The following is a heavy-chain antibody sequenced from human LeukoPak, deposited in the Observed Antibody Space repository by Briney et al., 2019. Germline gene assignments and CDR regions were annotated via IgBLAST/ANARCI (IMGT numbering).Heavy chain of an antibody. V-gene: IGHV4-4*07. J-gene: IGHJ4*02. Sequence: PSETLSLTCTVSGXSISSYYWSWIRQPAGKGLEWIGRIYTSGSTNYNPSLKSRVTMSVDTSKNQFSLKLSSVTAADTAVYYCARDGYSGYDYGGSYNMLDYWGQGTLVTVSS. CDR1: GXSISSYY. CDR3: ARDGYSGYDYGGSYNMLDY. D-gene: IGHD5-12*01. CDR2: IYTSGST.